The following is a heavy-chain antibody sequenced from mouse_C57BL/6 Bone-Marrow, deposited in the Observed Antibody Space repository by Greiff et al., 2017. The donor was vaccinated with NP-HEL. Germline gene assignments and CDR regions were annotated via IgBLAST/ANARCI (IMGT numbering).Heavy chain of an antibody. J-gene: IGHJ3*01. CDR3: ASYDGYLAY. Sequence: DVHLVESGGGLVKPGGSLKLSCAASGFTFSDYGMHWVRQAPEKGLEWVAYISSGSSTIYYADTVKGRCTISRDNAKNTMFLQMTSLRSEDTSMYYCASYDGYLAYWGQGTLVTVSA. D-gene: IGHD2-3*01. V-gene: IGHV5-17*01. CDR1: GFTFSDYG. CDR2: ISSGSSTI.